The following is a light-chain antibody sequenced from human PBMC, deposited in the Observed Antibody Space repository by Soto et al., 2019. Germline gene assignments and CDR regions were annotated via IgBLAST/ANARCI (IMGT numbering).Light chain of an antibody. CDR2: RSS. Sequence: EIVLTQSPGTLSLSPGERATLSCRASQSVSDNYLAWYQQQPGQAPRLHIYRSSSRATGIPDRFSGSGSGTDFTLTISRLEPEDFAVYYCQQYGTSLYTFGQGTKLEIK. CDR3: QQYGTSLYT. CDR1: QSVSDNY. V-gene: IGKV3-20*01. J-gene: IGKJ2*01.